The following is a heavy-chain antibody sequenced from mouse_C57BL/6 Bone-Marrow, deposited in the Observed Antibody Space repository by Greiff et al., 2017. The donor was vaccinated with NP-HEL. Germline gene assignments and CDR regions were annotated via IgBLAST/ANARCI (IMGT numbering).Heavy chain of an antibody. J-gene: IGHJ4*01. CDR1: GFSFNTYA. CDR2: IRSKSNNYAT. Sequence: GGGLVQPKGSLKLSCAASGFSFNTYAMNWVRQAPGKGLEWVARIRSKSNNYATYYADSVKDRFTISRDDSESMLYLQMNNLKTEDTAMYYCVRPSIYYDYDDYAMDYWGQGTSVTVSS. V-gene: IGHV10-1*01. CDR3: VRPSIYYDYDDYAMDY. D-gene: IGHD2-4*01.